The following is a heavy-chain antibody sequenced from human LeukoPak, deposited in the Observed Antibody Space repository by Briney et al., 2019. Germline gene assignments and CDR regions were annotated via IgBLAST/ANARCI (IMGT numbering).Heavy chain of an antibody. CDR3: ARHGGVLRYFTWPAYFDY. V-gene: IGHV4-59*08. CDR2: VHYDGST. Sequence: SETLSLTCTVSGDSIRSSSWSWIRQPPGKALEWIGYVHYDGSTNYNPSLRSRVGISVDTSRNHFSLRMTSLTAADTAVYYCARHGGVLRYFTWPAYFDYWGQGTLVPVSS. J-gene: IGHJ4*02. D-gene: IGHD3-9*01. CDR1: GDSIRSSS.